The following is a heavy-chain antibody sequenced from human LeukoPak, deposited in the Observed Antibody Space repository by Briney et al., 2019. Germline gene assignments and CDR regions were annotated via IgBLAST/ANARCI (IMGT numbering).Heavy chain of an antibody. CDR2: IYPGDSDT. J-gene: IGHJ4*02. D-gene: IGHD3-22*01. Sequence: GESRKISGQGSGYKFTGYWIGGVRQMPGKGLEWMGIIYPGDSDTRYSPSFQGQVTISADKSLSTAHLQWSSLKASDPAMYYCARHGFDSSGYYAYFDYWGQGSLVTVSS. CDR1: GYKFTGYW. CDR3: ARHGFDSSGYYAYFDY. V-gene: IGHV5-51*01.